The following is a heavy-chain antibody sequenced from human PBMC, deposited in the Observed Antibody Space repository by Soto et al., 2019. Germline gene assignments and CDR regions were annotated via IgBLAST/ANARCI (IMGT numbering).Heavy chain of an antibody. J-gene: IGHJ4*02. Sequence: QITLKESGPTLVRPTQTLTLTCTFSGFSRSTREVGVGWIRQPPGKALEWLALIYWHDDRRYSPSLKSRLTITNDSTKKQVGLTMTNMDPVDTGTYYCAYRRAPLYNMDDWGQGTLVTVSS. D-gene: IGHD1-20*01. CDR1: GFSRSTREVG. V-gene: IGHV2-5*01. CDR2: IYWHDDR. CDR3: AYRRAPLYNMDD.